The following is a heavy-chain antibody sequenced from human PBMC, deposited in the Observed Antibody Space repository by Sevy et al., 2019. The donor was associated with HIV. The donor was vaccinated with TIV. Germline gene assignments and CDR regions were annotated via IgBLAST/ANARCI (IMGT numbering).Heavy chain of an antibody. CDR1: GGTFSSYG. D-gene: IGHD6-19*01. V-gene: IGHV1-69*13. CDR2: IIPILGTV. CDR3: ARGGGNGWYYFDY. Sequence: ASVKVSCKASGGTFSSYGISWVRQAPGQGLEWMGGIIPILGTVHYAQKVQGRVTITADESTKTAYMELSSLGAEDTAVYSCARGGGNGWYYFDYWGQETLVTVSS. J-gene: IGHJ4*02.